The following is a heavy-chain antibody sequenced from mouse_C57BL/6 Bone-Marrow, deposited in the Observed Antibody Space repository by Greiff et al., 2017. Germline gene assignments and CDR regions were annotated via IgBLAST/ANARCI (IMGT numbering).Heavy chain of an antibody. CDR3: ARPYCSRWYFDV. CDR2: IDPSDSYT. D-gene: IGHD1-1*01. J-gene: IGHJ1*03. Sequence: QVQLQQPGAELVMPGASVKLSCKASGYTFTSYWMHWVKQRPGQGLEWIGEIDPSDSYTNYNQKFKGKSTLTVDKSSSTAYMQLRSLTSEDSAVYYSARPYCSRWYFDVWGTGTTVTVSS. CDR1: GYTFTSYW. V-gene: IGHV1-69*01.